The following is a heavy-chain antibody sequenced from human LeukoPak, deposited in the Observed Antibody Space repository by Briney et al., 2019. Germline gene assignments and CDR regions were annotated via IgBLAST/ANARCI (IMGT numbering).Heavy chain of an antibody. V-gene: IGHV3-23*01. Sequence: GGSLRLFCAASGYTFSSHGLTWVRQAPGKGLEWVSTINGAGDNTYYAGTVKGRFTISRDNSKNTLYLQMHSLRAEDTAIYYCAKVSVCYGCYLDYWGQGTLVTVS. CDR1: GYTFSSHG. CDR2: INGAGDNT. CDR3: AKVSVCYGCYLDY. D-gene: IGHD3-16*01. J-gene: IGHJ4*02.